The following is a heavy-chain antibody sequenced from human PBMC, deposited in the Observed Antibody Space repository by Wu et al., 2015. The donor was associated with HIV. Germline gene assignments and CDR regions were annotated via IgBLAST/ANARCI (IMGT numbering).Heavy chain of an antibody. CDR1: GYTFTSYY. D-gene: IGHD2/OR15-2a*01. J-gene: IGHJ3*02. V-gene: IGHV1-46*01. CDR2: INPSGGST. CDR3: ARDRMNPREYDAFDI. Sequence: QVQLVQSGAEVKKPGSSVKVSCKASGYTFTSYYMHWVRQAPGQGLEWMGIINPSGGSTSYAQKFQGRVTMTRDTSTSTVYMELSSLRSEDTAVYYCARDRMNPREYDAFDIWGQGTMVTVSS.